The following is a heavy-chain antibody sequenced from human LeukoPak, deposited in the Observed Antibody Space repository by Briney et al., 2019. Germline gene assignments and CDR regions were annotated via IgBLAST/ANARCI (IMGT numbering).Heavy chain of an antibody. Sequence: GGSLRLSCAASGFSVTRNYVSWVRQAPGKGLEWVSLMFSGGGTSYADSVKGRFTISRDTSKNTLYLQMSSLRAEDTALYYCARYDNGKDYSDYCGQGTLVTVSS. J-gene: IGHJ4*02. CDR1: GFSVTRNY. V-gene: IGHV3-53*01. D-gene: IGHD1-1*01. CDR2: MFSGGGT. CDR3: ARYDNGKDYSDY.